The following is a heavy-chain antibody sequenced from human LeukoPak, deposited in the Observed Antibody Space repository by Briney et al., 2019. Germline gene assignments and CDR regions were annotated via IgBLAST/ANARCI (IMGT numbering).Heavy chain of an antibody. J-gene: IGHJ5*02. D-gene: IGHD3-9*01. Sequence: GASLRLSCAASGFTFSSYAMSWVRQAPGKGLEWVSAISGSGGSTYYADSVKGRFTISRDNSKNTLYLQMNSLRAEDTAVYYCAKGLDILSGYDPWGQGTLVTVSS. CDR1: GFTFSSYA. CDR3: AKGLDILSGYDP. V-gene: IGHV3-23*01. CDR2: ISGSGGST.